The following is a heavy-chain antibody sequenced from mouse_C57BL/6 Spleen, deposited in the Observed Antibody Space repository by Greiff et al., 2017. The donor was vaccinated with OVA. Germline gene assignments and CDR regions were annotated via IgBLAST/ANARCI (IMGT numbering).Heavy chain of an antibody. D-gene: IGHD2-1*01. CDR2: INPNNGGT. CDR3: ARLTDDNYPSWFAY. Sequence: EVQLQQSGPELVKPGASVKISCKASGYTFTDYYMNWVKQSHGKSLEWIGDINPNNGGTSYNQKFKGKATLTVDKSSSTAYMELRSLTSEDSAVYYCARLTDDNYPSWFAYWGQGTLVTVSA. CDR1: GYTFTDYY. J-gene: IGHJ3*01. V-gene: IGHV1-26*01.